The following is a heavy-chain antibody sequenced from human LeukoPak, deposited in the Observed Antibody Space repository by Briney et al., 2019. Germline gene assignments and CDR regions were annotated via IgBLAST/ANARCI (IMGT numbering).Heavy chain of an antibody. J-gene: IGHJ6*03. CDR1: GGSISSSSYY. V-gene: IGHV4-61*05. CDR2: IYYSGST. Sequence: SETLSLTCTVSGGSISSSSYYWGWIRQPPGKGLEWIGYIYYSGSTNYNPSLKSRVTISVDTSKNQFSLKLSSVTAADTAVYYCARGRYYMDVWGKGTTVTVSS. CDR3: ARGRYYMDV.